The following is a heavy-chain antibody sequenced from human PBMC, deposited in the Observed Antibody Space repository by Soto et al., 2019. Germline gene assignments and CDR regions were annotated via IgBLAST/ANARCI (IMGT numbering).Heavy chain of an antibody. CDR1: GGSISSGAYY. D-gene: IGHD3-22*01. V-gene: IGHV4-30-4*01. Sequence: SETLSLTCTVSGGSISSGAYYWSWIRQPPGKGLEWIGYIYYSGSTYYNPSLKSRVTISVDTSKNQFSLKLSSVTAAATAVDYCATPLGYCYNRSGYYSDYWGQLNMVAVSS. CDR3: ATPLGYCYNRSGYYSDY. J-gene: IGHJ4*02. CDR2: IYYSGST.